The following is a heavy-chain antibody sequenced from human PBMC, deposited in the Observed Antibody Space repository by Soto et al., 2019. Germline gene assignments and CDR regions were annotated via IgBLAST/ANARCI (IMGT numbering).Heavy chain of an antibody. CDR1: GYSFTSYW. V-gene: IGHV5-51*01. D-gene: IGHD3-16*02. CDR2: IYPGDSDT. CDR3: ARQDLGFQYDYIWGSYRY. J-gene: IGHJ4*02. Sequence: EVQLVQSGAEVKKPGESLKISCKGSGYSFTSYWIGWLRQMPGKGLEWMGIIYPGDSDTRYSPSFQGQVTISADKSISTAYLQWSSLKASDTAMYYCARQDLGFQYDYIWGSYRYWGQGTLVTVSS.